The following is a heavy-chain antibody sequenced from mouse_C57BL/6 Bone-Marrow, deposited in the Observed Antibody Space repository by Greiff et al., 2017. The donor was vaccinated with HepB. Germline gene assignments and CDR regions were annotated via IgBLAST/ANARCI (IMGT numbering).Heavy chain of an antibody. D-gene: IGHD4-1*02. V-gene: IGHV1-42*01. J-gene: IGHJ3*01. CDR2: INPSTGGT. CDR1: GYSFTGYY. Sequence: VQLKESGPELVKPGASVKISCKASGYSFTGYYMNWVKQSPEKSLEWIGEINPSTGGTTYNQKFKAKATLTVDKSSSTAYMQLKSLTSEDSAVYYCARLPNFLWFAYWGQGTLVTVSA. CDR3: ARLPNFLWFAY.